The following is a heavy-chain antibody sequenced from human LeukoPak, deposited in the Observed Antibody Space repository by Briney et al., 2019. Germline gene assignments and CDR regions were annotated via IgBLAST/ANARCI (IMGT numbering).Heavy chain of an antibody. V-gene: IGHV3-30-3*01. CDR2: ISYDGSNK. CDR1: GFTFSSYA. CDR3: ARDRYYDFWSGYNADIDY. J-gene: IGHJ4*02. Sequence: PGGSLRLSCAASGFTFSSYAMHWVRQASGKGLEWVAVISYDGSNKYYADSVKGRFTISRDNSKNTLYLQMNSLRAEDTAVYYCARDRYYDFWSGYNADIDYWGQGTLVTVSS. D-gene: IGHD3-3*01.